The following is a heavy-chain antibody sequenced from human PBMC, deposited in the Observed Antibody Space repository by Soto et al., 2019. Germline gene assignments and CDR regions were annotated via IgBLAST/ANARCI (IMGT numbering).Heavy chain of an antibody. CDR2: IYHSGST. D-gene: IGHD2-2*02. CDR3: VRAHCPGISCYTLGY. Sequence: PSETLSLTCAVSGGSISSSNWWSWVRQPPGKGLEWIGEIYHSGSTNYNPSLKSRVTISVDKSKNHFSLKLTSVTAADTAVYYCVRAHCPGISCYTLGYWGLGTLVTVSS. V-gene: IGHV4-4*02. CDR1: GGSISSSNW. J-gene: IGHJ4*02.